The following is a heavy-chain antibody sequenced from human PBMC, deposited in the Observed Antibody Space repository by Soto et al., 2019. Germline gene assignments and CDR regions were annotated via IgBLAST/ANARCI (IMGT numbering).Heavy chain of an antibody. CDR2: INHRGST. V-gene: IGHV4-34*01. D-gene: IGHD6-6*01. CDR1: GGSFSGYY. J-gene: IGHJ6*03. Sequence: QVQLQQWGAGLLKPSETLSLTCAVYGGSFSGYYWSWIRQPPGTGLEWIGEINHRGSTNYNPSLKSRVTISVDTSKNQFSLKLSSVTAADTAVYYCARVGSPQYYYYYMDVWGKGTTVTVSS. CDR3: ARVGSPQYYYYYMDV.